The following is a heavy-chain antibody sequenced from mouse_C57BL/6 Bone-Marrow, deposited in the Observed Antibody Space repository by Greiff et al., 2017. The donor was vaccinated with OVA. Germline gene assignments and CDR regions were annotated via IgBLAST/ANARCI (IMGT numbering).Heavy chain of an antibody. J-gene: IGHJ3*01. CDR3: ARGGRGFAY. CDR2: IYPGDGDT. D-gene: IGHD3-3*01. V-gene: IGHV1-80*01. CDR1: GYAFSSYW. Sequence: VKLVESGAELVKPGASVKFSCKASGYAFSSYWMNWVKQRPGKGLEWIGQIYPGDGDTNYNGKFKGKATLTADKSSSTAYMQLSSLASEDSAVYFCARGGRGFAYWGQGTLVTVSA.